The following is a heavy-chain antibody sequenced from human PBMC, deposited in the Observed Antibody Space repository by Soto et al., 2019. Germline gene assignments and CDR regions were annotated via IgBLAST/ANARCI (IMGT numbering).Heavy chain of an antibody. CDR2: IKQDGSEK. V-gene: IGHV3-7*03. Sequence: GGSLRLSCAASGFTFRSNWMSWVRQAPGKGLEWVADIKQDGSEKYYVDSVKGRFTISRDNAKNSLYLQMNSLRAEDTAVYYCATSGGGWLQPPVWGQGTLVTVSS. CDR1: GFTFRSNW. CDR3: ATSGGGWLQPPV. J-gene: IGHJ4*02. D-gene: IGHD5-12*01.